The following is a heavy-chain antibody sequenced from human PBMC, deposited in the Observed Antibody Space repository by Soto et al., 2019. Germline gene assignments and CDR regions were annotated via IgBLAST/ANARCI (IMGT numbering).Heavy chain of an antibody. J-gene: IGHJ6*02. CDR3: ARSGRNAYHNMDV. D-gene: IGHD3-16*01. Sequence: PGESLKISCKGSGYSFPTFWIGWVRQMPGKGLEWMGVIYPGDSDTRYSPSFQGQVTMSADRSISTAYLQWTSLKASDTAIYYCARSGRNAYHNMDVWGQGTAVTVSS. CDR2: IYPGDSDT. CDR1: GYSFPTFW. V-gene: IGHV5-51*01.